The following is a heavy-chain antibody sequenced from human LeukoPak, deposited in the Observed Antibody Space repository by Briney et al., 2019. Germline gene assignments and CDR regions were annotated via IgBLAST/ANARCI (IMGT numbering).Heavy chain of an antibody. CDR2: ISGSGGST. D-gene: IGHD3-22*01. CDR1: GFTFSSYA. Sequence: PGGSLRLSCAASGFTFSSYAMSWVRQAPGKGLEWVSAISGSGGSTYYADSVKGRFTISRDNSKNTLYLQMNSLRAEDTAVYYCAKGRGSGIVVVPIFDYWGQGTLVTVSS. CDR3: AKGRGSGIVVVPIFDY. J-gene: IGHJ4*02. V-gene: IGHV3-23*01.